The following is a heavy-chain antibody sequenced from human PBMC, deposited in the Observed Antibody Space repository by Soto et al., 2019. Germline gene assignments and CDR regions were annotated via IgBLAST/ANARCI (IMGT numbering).Heavy chain of an antibody. CDR3: AANYDILTGPRGVLYYYGMDV. CDR1: GGSISSGGYS. D-gene: IGHD3-9*01. CDR2: IYHSGST. J-gene: IGHJ6*02. V-gene: IGHV4-30-2*01. Sequence: SETLSLTCAVSGGSISSGGYSWSWIRQPPGKGLEWIGYIYHSGSTNYNPSLKSRVTISVDTSKNQFSLKLSSVTAADTAVYYCAANYDILTGPRGVLYYYGMDVWGQGTTVTVSS.